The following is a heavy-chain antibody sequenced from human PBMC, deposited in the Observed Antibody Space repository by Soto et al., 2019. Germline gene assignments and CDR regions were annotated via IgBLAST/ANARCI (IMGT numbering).Heavy chain of an antibody. V-gene: IGHV3-64D*06. Sequence: PGGSLRLSCSASGLTFSNFAMHWVRQAPGKGLEYVSGITSNGDNTYHADSVQGRFTISRDNSKSTLYLQMTSLRVEDTAVYYCVKGNQLLRYYFEYWGRGA. CDR3: VKGNQLLRYYFEY. CDR1: GLTFSNFA. CDR2: ITSNGDNT. D-gene: IGHD2-2*01. J-gene: IGHJ4*02.